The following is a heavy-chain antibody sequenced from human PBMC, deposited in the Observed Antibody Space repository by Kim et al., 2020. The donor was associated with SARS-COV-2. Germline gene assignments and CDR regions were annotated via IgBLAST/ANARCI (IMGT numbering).Heavy chain of an antibody. V-gene: IGHV4-31*03. D-gene: IGHD2-2*01. J-gene: IGHJ6*02. Sequence: SQTLSLTCTVSGGSMSSRGYYWSWVRQHAGKGLEWIGYIYYSGSTYYNPSLKSRLTMSVDTSKNQFSLNLSSVTAADTAVYYCGGCSTNSCYRYYYGMDVWGQGTTVTVSS. CDR1: GGSMSSRGYY. CDR2: IYYSGST. CDR3: GGCSTNSCYRYYYGMDV.